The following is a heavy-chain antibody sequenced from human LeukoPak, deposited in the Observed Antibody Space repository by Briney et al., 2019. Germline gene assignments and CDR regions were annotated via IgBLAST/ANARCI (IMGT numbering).Heavy chain of an antibody. CDR2: IYASGST. CDR1: GGSISSYC. CDR3: ARDPGSGIAGRAFDY. V-gene: IGHV4-4*07. D-gene: IGHD1-14*01. Sequence: SSETLSLTCTVSGGSISSYCWSWIRQSAGKGLEWIGRIYASGSTNYNPSLKSRLTMSIDTSKNQFSLNLRTVTAADTAIYYCARDPGSGIAGRAFDYWGQGTLVTVSS. J-gene: IGHJ4*02.